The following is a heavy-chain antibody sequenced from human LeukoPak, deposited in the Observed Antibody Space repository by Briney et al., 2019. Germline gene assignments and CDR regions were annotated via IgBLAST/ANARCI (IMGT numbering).Heavy chain of an antibody. CDR1: GGSISSYY. J-gene: IGHJ5*02. Sequence: SETLSLTCTVSGGSISSYYWSWIRQPPGKGLEWIGYIYYSETTNYNPSLKSRVTISVDTSKNQFSLKLSSVTAADTAIYYCARDSGSDRYNWFDPWGQGTLVTVSS. CDR3: ARDSGSDRYNWFDP. CDR2: IYYSETT. V-gene: IGHV4-59*01. D-gene: IGHD6-25*01.